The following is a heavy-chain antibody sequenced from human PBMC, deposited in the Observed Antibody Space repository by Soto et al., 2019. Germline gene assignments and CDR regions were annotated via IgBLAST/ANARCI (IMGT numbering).Heavy chain of an antibody. CDR1: GGTFSSYA. V-gene: IGHV1-69*12. Sequence: QVQLVQSGAEVKKPGSSVKVSCKASGGTFSSYAIGWVRQAPGQGLEWMGGIIPIFGTANYAQKFQGRVTITADESTSTAYMELISLRSEDTAVYYCAREPGIAAAGHNWFDPWGQGTLVTVSS. D-gene: IGHD6-13*01. CDR3: AREPGIAAAGHNWFDP. J-gene: IGHJ5*02. CDR2: IIPIFGTA.